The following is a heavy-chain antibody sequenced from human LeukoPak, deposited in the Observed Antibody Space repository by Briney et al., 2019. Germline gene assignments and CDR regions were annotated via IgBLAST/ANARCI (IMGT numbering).Heavy chain of an antibody. J-gene: IGHJ4*02. CDR1: GYTFTSYG. CDR3: ARGRKDYGDFYFDN. D-gene: IGHD4-17*01. CDR2: ISAYNGNT. Sequence: ASVKVSCKASGYTFTSYGISWVRQAPGQGLEWMGWISAYNGNTNYAQKLQGRVTMPTDIPTGTAYMELGGLRSDDTAVYYCARGRKDYGDFYFDNWGQGALVTVSS. V-gene: IGHV1-18*01.